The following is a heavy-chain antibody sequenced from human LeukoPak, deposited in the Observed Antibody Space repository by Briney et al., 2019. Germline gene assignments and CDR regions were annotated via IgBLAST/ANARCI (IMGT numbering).Heavy chain of an antibody. V-gene: IGHV5-51*01. J-gene: IGHJ4*02. CDR1: GYSFTIYW. Sequence: GESLKISCKGSGYSFTIYWIGWVRQMPGKGLEWMGIIYPRDSNIIYSPSLQGQVTISADKSISTAYLQWSSLKASDSGMYYCVRQDGCGLYYFDSWGQGTLVTVS. CDR2: IYPRDSNI. D-gene: IGHD3-10*01. CDR3: VRQDGCGLYYFDS.